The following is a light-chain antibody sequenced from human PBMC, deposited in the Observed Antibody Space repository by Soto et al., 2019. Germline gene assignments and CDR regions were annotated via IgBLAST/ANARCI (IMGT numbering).Light chain of an antibody. CDR1: QGISSF. J-gene: IGKJ4*01. CDR2: AAS. Sequence: DIQLTQSPSFLSAPVGDRVTITCRASQGISSFLAWYQQKPGKAPKLLIYAASTLQSGVPSRFSGSGSGTEFTLTVSSLQPEDFATYFCQQLNSYPLTFGGGTKVEI. V-gene: IGKV1-9*01. CDR3: QQLNSYPLT.